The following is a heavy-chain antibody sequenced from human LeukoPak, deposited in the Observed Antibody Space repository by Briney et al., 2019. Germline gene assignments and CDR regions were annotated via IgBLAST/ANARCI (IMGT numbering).Heavy chain of an antibody. Sequence: SETLSLTCIVSGGSISSYYWSWIRQPPGKGLEWIGYIHYSGSTNYNPSLKSRVAISVDTSKNQFSLKLSSVTAADTAVYYCARAEIIGEFDYWGQGTLVTVSS. J-gene: IGHJ4*02. V-gene: IGHV4-59*01. CDR2: IHYSGST. CDR3: ARAEIIGEFDY. D-gene: IGHD7-27*01. CDR1: GGSISSYY.